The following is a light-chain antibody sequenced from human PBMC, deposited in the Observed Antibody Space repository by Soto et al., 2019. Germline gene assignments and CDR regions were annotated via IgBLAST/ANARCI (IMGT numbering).Light chain of an antibody. J-gene: IGKJ5*01. CDR3: QQYKQWPPIT. CDR1: QSVSSY. V-gene: IGKV3-11*01. CDR2: DAS. Sequence: EIVLTQSPATLSLSPGERATLSCRASQSVSSYLAWYQQKPGQAPRLLIYDASTRATGIPARFSGSGSGTEFTLTISSLESGDFAVYYCQQYKQWPPITFGQGTRLEIK.